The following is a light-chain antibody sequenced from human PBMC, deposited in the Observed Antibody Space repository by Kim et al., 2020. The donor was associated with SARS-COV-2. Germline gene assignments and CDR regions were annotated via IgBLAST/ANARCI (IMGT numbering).Light chain of an antibody. V-gene: IGKV3-20*01. Sequence: EIVLTQSPDTLSLSPGERATLSCRASQSIASSYLVWYQQKPGQAPRLLIYGASNRATDIPDRFSGSGSGTDFTLTISRLEPEDFAVYYCQQYGSSPLTFGGGTKVDIK. J-gene: IGKJ4*01. CDR2: GAS. CDR1: QSIASSY. CDR3: QQYGSSPLT.